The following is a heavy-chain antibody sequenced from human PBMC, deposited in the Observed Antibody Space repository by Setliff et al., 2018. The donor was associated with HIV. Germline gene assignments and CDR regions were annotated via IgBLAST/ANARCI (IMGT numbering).Heavy chain of an antibody. CDR3: ARAQALLRVYYMDV. J-gene: IGHJ6*03. Sequence: GASVKVSCKASGYSLTSYSINWVRQAPGQGLEWLGWINTNTENPTYAQGFTGRFVFSLDTSVSAAFLQISSLKAEDTAVYYCARAQALLRVYYMDVWGKGTTVTVSS. CDR2: INTNTENP. V-gene: IGHV7-4-1*02. D-gene: IGHD3-3*01. CDR1: GYSLTSYS.